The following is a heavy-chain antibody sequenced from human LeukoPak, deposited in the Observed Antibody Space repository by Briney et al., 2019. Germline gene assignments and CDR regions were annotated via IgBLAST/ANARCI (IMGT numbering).Heavy chain of an antibody. CDR1: GGSISSGGSY. D-gene: IGHD4-4*01. J-gene: IGHJ4*02. CDR3: ARETSVTYYFDY. V-gene: IGHV4-31*03. CDR2: IYYSGST. Sequence: SQTLSLTCTVSGGSISSGGSYWSWIRQHPGKGLEWIGYIYYSGSTYYNPSLKSRVTISVDTSKNQFSLKLSSVTAADTAVYYCARETSVTYYFDYWGQGTLVTVSS.